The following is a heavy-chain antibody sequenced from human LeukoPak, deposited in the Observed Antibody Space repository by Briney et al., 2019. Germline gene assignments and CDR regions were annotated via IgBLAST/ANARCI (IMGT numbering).Heavy chain of an antibody. D-gene: IGHD5-12*01. V-gene: IGHV4-39*07. CDR3: ARVEAGGYSGYDLLN. CDR2: IYYSGST. J-gene: IGHJ4*02. CDR1: GGSISSSSYY. Sequence: SETLSLTCTDSGGSISSSSYYWGWIRQPPGKGLEWIGSIYYSGSTYYNPSLKSRVTISVDTSKNQFSLKLSSVTAADTAVYYCARVEAGGYSGYDLLNWGQGTLVTVSS.